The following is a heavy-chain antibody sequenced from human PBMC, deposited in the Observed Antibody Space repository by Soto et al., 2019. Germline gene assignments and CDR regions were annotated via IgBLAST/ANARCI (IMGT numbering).Heavy chain of an antibody. CDR2: INAGNGNT. J-gene: IGHJ6*02. CDR3: ARDGVAGLYLGSYYGMDV. V-gene: IGHV1-3*01. D-gene: IGHD2-15*01. Sequence: GASVKVSCKASGYTFTSYAMHWVRQAPGQRLEWMGWINAGNGNTKYSQKFQGRVTITRDTSASTAYMELSSLRSEDTAVYYCARDGVAGLYLGSYYGMDVWGQGTTVTVSS. CDR1: GYTFTSYA.